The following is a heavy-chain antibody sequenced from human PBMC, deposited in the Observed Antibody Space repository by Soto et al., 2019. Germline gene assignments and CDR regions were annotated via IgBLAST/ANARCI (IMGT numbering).Heavy chain of an antibody. CDR2: ISSSGSTI. CDR1: GFTFSDYY. V-gene: IGHV3-11*01. Sequence: GGSLRLSCAASGFTFSDYYMSWIRQAPGKGLEWVSYISSSGSTIYYADSVKGRFTISRDNAKNSLYLQMNSLRAEDTAVYYCARESIAARPYYGMDVWGQGTTVTVSS. J-gene: IGHJ6*02. D-gene: IGHD6-6*01. CDR3: ARESIAARPYYGMDV.